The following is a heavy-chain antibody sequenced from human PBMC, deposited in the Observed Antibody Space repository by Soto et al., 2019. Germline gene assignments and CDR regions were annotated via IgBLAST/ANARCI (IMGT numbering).Heavy chain of an antibody. CDR2: IWNDGNGSYK. CDR1: GFTFSTSG. V-gene: IGHV3-33*06. D-gene: IGHD1-26*01. J-gene: IGHJ5*02. Sequence: TGGSLSLSCVVSGFTFSTSGMHWVRRAPGRGLEWVAVIWNDGNGSYKYYADSVKGRFTISRDNSKSTVYLELNNLSAEDTAVYHCAKNQGVELVPLATVDWFDPWGQGSVVTVSS. CDR3: AKNQGVELVPLATVDWFDP.